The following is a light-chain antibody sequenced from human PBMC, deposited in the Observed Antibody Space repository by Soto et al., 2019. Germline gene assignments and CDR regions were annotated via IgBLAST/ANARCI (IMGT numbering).Light chain of an antibody. J-gene: IGLJ2*01. Sequence: QSVLTQPPSVSAAPGQKVTISCSGSSSNIGNNYVSWYQQLPGTAPKLLIYDNNKRPSGIPDRFSGSKSGTSATLGITGLQTGDEADYCCETWDSSLSAGVFGEGTKVTVL. V-gene: IGLV1-51*01. CDR3: ETWDSSLSAGV. CDR1: SSNIGNNY. CDR2: DNN.